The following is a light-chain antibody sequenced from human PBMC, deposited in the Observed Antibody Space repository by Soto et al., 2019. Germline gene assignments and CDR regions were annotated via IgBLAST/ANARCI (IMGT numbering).Light chain of an antibody. CDR1: QSISRY. J-gene: IGKJ2*01. CDR3: QQSYSTPRRT. V-gene: IGKV1-39*01. CDR2: AAS. Sequence: DIQMTQSPSSLSASVGDRVTITCRASQSISRYLNWYQQKPGKAPKLLIYAASSLQSGVPSRFSGSGSGTDFTLTISSLQPEHFATYYCQQSYSTPRRTFGQGTKVEIK.